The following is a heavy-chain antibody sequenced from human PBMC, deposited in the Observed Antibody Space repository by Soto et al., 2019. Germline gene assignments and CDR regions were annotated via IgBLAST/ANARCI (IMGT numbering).Heavy chain of an antibody. CDR2: IYHSGST. CDR3: ARALITKVDY. D-gene: IGHD3-10*01. CDR1: GGSISSGGYS. Sequence: SETLSLTCAVSGGSISSGGYSWSWIRQPPGKGLEWIGYIYHSGSTYYNPSLKSRVTISVDRSKNQFSLKLSSVTAADTAVYYCARALITKVDYWGQGTLVTVSS. J-gene: IGHJ4*02. V-gene: IGHV4-30-2*01.